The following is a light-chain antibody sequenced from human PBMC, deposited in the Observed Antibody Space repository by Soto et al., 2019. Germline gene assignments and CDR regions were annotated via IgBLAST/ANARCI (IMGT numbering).Light chain of an antibody. CDR1: SGHSTYI. Sequence: QLVLTQSSSASASLGSSVRLTCTLSSGHSTYIIAWHQQQPGKAPRYLMKLEDSGGYYKGNGVPDRFSGSSSGADRYLTISNLQFEDEADYYCETWESDTHVFGGGTKLTVL. CDR3: ETWESDTHV. V-gene: IGLV4-60*02. CDR2: LEDSGGY. J-gene: IGLJ2*01.